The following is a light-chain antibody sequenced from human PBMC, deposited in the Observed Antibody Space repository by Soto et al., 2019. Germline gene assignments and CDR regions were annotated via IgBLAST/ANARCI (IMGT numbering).Light chain of an antibody. Sequence: DIQMTQSPSSLSASVGDRVTITCRASQSISSYLNLYQQKPGKAPKLLIYAASSLQRWVPSMFSGSGSGTEFTLTIGNLQPDDFATHYCQQYNGYSTWTFGHGTKVDIK. CDR1: QSISSY. CDR2: AAS. J-gene: IGKJ1*01. V-gene: IGKV1-39*01. CDR3: QQYNGYSTWT.